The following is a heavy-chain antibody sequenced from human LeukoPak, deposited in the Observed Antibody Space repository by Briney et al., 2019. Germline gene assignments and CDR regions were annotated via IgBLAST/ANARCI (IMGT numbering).Heavy chain of an antibody. J-gene: IGHJ4*02. V-gene: IGHV4-61*02. Sequence: PSETLSLTCTVSGGSISSGSYYWSWIRQPAGKGLEWIGRLYTSGSTNYNPSLKSRVTISVDTSKNQFSLKLSSVTAADTAVYYCARVPGYPYFDYWGQGTLVTVSS. CDR2: LYTSGST. D-gene: IGHD1-1*01. CDR3: ARVPGYPYFDY. CDR1: GGSISSGSYY.